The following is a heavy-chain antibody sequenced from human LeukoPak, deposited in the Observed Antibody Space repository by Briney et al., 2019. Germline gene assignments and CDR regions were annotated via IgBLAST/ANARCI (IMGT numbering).Heavy chain of an antibody. Sequence: ASVKVSCKASGYTFTSYGISWVRQAPGQGLEWMGWISAYNGNTNYAQKLQGGVTMTTDTSTSTAYMELRSLRSDDTAVYYCANSGYDSSGLWYFDYWGQGTLVTVSS. CDR1: GYTFTSYG. V-gene: IGHV1-18*01. CDR3: ANSGYDSSGLWYFDY. CDR2: ISAYNGNT. D-gene: IGHD3-22*01. J-gene: IGHJ4*02.